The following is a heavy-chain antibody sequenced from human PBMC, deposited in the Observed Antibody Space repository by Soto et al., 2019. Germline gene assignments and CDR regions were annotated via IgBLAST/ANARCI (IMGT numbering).Heavy chain of an antibody. J-gene: IGHJ4*02. CDR1: GYTFTSYD. V-gene: IGHV1-8*01. D-gene: IGHD6-6*01. CDR2: MNPNSGNT. CDR3: ARCPVDIEARSDWVDY. Sequence: ASVKVSCKASGYTFTSYDINWVRQATGQGLEWMGWMNPNSGNTGYAQKFQGRATMTRNTSISTAYMELSSLRSEDTAVYYCARCPVDIEARSDWVDYWAREPWSPSPQ.